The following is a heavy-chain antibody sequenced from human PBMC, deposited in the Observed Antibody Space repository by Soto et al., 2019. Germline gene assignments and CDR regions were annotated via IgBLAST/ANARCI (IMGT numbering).Heavy chain of an antibody. CDR3: APPRSGSFSY. J-gene: IGHJ4*02. V-gene: IGHV3-23*01. D-gene: IGHD1-26*01. Sequence: EVQLLESGGGLVQPGGSLRLSCAASGLTFGATNWVRQAPKKGLEWVSEISGSSTNTYYADSVRGRFTISRDISKNTLYLQKNSLRAEDTAVYYCAPPRSGSFSYWGQGTLVTVSS. CDR2: ISGSSTNT. CDR1: GLTFGA.